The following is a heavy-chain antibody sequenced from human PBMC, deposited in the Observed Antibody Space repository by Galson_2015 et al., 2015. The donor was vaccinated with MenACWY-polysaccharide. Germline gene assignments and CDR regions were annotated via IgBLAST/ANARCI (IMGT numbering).Heavy chain of an antibody. Sequence: SLRLFCAASGFPFRFSIYAMTWVRQAPGKGPEWVSDIDGDGANTNYADSVKGRFTVSRDNSQNTVYLQMNSLRAEDTAVYYCAKGRDALDAWGQGAMVTVSS. CDR2: IDGDGANT. V-gene: IGHV3-23*01. CDR3: AKGRDALDA. CDR1: GFPFRFSIYA. J-gene: IGHJ3*01.